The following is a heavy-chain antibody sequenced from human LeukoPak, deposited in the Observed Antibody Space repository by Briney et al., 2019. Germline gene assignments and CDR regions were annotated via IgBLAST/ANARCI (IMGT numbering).Heavy chain of an antibody. CDR1: GFTFSSYA. J-gene: IGHJ4*02. CDR3: ARDLRPYYDILTGYYPGDY. Sequence: GSLRLSCAASGFTFSSYAMHWVRQAPDKGLEWVAVISYDGSNKYYADSVKGRFTISRDNSKNTLYLQMNSLRAEDTAVYYCARDLRPYYDILTGYYPGDYWGQGTLVTVSS. V-gene: IGHV3-30*04. CDR2: ISYDGSNK. D-gene: IGHD3-9*01.